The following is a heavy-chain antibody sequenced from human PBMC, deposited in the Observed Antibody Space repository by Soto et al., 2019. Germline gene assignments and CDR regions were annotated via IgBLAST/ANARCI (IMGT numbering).Heavy chain of an antibody. J-gene: IGHJ6*02. CDR3: ARERLGFEYYYCAMDV. V-gene: IGHV3-20*04. CDR1: GFRFDDYG. CDR2: IGWNGGST. D-gene: IGHD3-10*01. Sequence: PGGSLRLSCAASGFRFDDYGMTWVRQAPGKGLEWVSGIGWNGGSTGYADSVKGRFTISRDNAENSLYLQMHSLRAEDTALYYCARERLGFEYYYCAMDVWGQGTTVTVSS.